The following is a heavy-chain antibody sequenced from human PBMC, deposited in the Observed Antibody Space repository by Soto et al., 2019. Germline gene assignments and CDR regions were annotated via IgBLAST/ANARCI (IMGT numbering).Heavy chain of an antibody. J-gene: IGHJ3*02. CDR3: ARLLTVAGINPCAFDI. V-gene: IGHV5-51*01. D-gene: IGHD6-19*01. CDR2: IYPGDSDT. Sequence: GESLKISCKGSGYSFTSYWIGWVRQMPGKGLEWMGIIYPGDSDTRYSPSFQGQVTISADKSISTAYLQWSSLKASDTAMYYCARLLTVAGINPCAFDIWGQGTMVTVSS. CDR1: GYSFTSYW.